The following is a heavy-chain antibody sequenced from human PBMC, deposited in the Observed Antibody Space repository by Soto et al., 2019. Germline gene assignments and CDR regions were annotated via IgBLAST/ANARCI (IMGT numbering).Heavy chain of an antibody. Sequence: QVQLVESGGGVVQPGRSLRLSCAASGFTFSSYAMHWVRQAPGKGLEWVAVISYDGSNKYYADSVKGRFTIARDNSKKTLYLQMNSLRAEYTAVYYCARDGTAHRNYYYGMDFWGQGTTVTVSS. CDR2: ISYDGSNK. V-gene: IGHV3-30-3*01. CDR1: GFTFSSYA. CDR3: ARDGTAHRNYYYGMDF. D-gene: IGHD1-1*01. J-gene: IGHJ6*02.